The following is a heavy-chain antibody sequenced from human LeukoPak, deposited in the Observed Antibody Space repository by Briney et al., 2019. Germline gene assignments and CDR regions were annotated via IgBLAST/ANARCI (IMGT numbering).Heavy chain of an antibody. CDR3: ARDTAMADTDY. J-gene: IGHJ4*02. V-gene: IGHV1-46*01. CDR2: INPSGGST. CDR1: GYTFTSYA. D-gene: IGHD5-18*01. Sequence: GASVKVSCKASGYTFTSYAMNWVRQAPGQGLEWMGIINPSGGSTSYAQKFQGRVTMTRDTSTSTVYMELSSLRSEDTAVYYCARDTAMADTDYWGQGTLVTVSS.